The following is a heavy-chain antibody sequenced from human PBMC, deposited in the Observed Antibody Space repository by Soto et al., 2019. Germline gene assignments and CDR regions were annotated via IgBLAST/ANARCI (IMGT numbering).Heavy chain of an antibody. Sequence: SETLSLTCTVSGGSISSGGYYWSWIRQHPGKGLEWIGYIYYSGSTYYNPSLKSRVTISVDTSKNQFSLKLSSVTAADTAVYYCARDILAAAGWFDPWGQGTLVTVSS. J-gene: IGHJ5*02. CDR2: IYYSGST. V-gene: IGHV4-31*03. D-gene: IGHD6-13*01. CDR1: GGSISSGGYY. CDR3: ARDILAAAGWFDP.